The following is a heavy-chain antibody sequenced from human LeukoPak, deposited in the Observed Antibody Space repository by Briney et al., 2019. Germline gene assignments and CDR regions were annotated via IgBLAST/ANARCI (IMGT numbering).Heavy chain of an antibody. J-gene: IGHJ4*02. Sequence: SETLSLTCTVSGGSISSYYWSWIRQPPGKGLEWIGYIYYSGSTNYNPSLKSRVTISVDTSKNQFSLKLSSVTAADTAVYYCARANGYCSSTSCSLDFDYWGQGTLVTVSS. D-gene: IGHD2-2*01. V-gene: IGHV4-59*01. CDR1: GGSISSYY. CDR2: IYYSGST. CDR3: ARANGYCSSTSCSLDFDY.